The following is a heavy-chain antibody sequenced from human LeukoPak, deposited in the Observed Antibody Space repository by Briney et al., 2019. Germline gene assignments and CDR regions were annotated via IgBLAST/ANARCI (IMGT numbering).Heavy chain of an antibody. D-gene: IGHD3-16*02. J-gene: IGHJ4*02. V-gene: IGHV1-69*13. CDR3: ARGTQFGGVIAPLGYFDY. CDR1: GGTFSSYA. CDR2: IIPIFGTA. Sequence: GASVKVSCKASGGTFSSYAISWVRQAPGQGLEWMGGIIPIFGTANYAQKFQGRVTITADESTSTAYMELSSLRSEDTAVYYCARGTQFGGVIAPLGYFDYWGQGTLVTVSS.